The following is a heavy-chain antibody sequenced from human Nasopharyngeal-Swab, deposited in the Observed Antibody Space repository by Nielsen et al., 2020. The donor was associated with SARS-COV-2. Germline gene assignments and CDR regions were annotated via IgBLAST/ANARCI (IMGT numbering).Heavy chain of an antibody. CDR2: ISGKSTYT. V-gene: IGHV3-11*06. CDR3: ARGTRDY. J-gene: IGHJ4*02. Sequence: RQAPGKGLEWISYISGKSTYTSYADSVKGRFTISRDNVKKSLYLQMNSLRAEDTAVYYCARGTRDYWGQGILVTVSS. D-gene: IGHD1-14*01.